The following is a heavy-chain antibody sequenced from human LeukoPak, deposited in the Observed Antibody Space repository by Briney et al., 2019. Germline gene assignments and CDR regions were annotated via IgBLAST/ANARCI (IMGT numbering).Heavy chain of an antibody. CDR1: GGSFSAYY. D-gene: IGHD1-1*01. Sequence: SETLSLTCAVYGGSFSAYYWSWVRQSPGKGLEWIAEINHRGDSNYNPSVKSRVTISVDTSKNQFSLKVTSLTAADTAIYYCARGPTISETGYFDYWGQGTLVTVSS. CDR3: ARGPTISETGYFDY. V-gene: IGHV4-34*01. J-gene: IGHJ4*03. CDR2: INHRGDS.